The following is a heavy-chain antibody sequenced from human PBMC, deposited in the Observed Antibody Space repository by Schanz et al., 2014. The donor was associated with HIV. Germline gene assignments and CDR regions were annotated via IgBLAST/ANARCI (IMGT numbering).Heavy chain of an antibody. CDR3: ARGDILTGLYPYYFDS. J-gene: IGHJ4*02. D-gene: IGHD3-9*01. V-gene: IGHV1-69*06. CDR2: IVPIFGTA. CDR1: GGTFRTYA. Sequence: QVQLVQSGAEVKKPGSSVKVSCKTLGGTFRTYAVSWVRQAPGQGLEWMGGIVPIFGTANYAQKFQGRVTMTRDTSTSTVYMQLSSLTSDDTAVYYCARGDILTGLYPYYFDSWGQGTLVTVSS.